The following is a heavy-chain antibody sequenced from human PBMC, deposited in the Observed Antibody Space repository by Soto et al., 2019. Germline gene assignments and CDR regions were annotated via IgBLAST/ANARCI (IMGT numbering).Heavy chain of an antibody. V-gene: IGHV3-48*03. D-gene: IGHD1-20*01. CDR2: ISSSGSTI. CDR1: GLTFSSYE. J-gene: IGHJ3*02. CDR3: ARSQGVTGRSGAFDI. Sequence: GSLRLSCAASGLTFSSYEMNWVRQAPGKGLEWVSYISSSGSTIYYADSVKGRFTISRDNAKNSLYLQMNSLRAEDTAVYYCARSQGVTGRSGAFDIWGQGTMVTVSS.